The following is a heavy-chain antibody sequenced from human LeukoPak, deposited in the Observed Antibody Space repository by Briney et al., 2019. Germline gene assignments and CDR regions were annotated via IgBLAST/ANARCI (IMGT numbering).Heavy chain of an antibody. CDR2: ISSSRSYI. CDR3: AREGSGYSSGWYPEAFDI. D-gene: IGHD6-19*01. J-gene: IGHJ3*02. CDR1: GFTFDDYA. V-gene: IGHV3-21*01. Sequence: PGGSLRLSCAASGFTFDDYAMHWVRQAPGKGLEWVSSISSSRSYIHYVDSVKGRFTISRDNAKNSLYLQMNSLRAEDTAVYYCAREGSGYSSGWYPEAFDIWGQGTMVTVSS.